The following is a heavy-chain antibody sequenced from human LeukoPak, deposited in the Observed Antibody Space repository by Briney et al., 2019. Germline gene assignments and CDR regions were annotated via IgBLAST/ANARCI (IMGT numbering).Heavy chain of an antibody. J-gene: IGHJ3*02. Sequence: GGSLRLSCAASGFTVSSNYMSWVRQAPGKGLEWVSVIYSGGSTYCADSVKGRFTISRDNSKNTLYLQMNSLRAEDTAVYYCATLAVAGPGDAFDIWGQGTMVTVSS. D-gene: IGHD6-19*01. CDR1: GFTVSSNY. CDR3: ATLAVAGPGDAFDI. CDR2: IYSGGST. V-gene: IGHV3-66*01.